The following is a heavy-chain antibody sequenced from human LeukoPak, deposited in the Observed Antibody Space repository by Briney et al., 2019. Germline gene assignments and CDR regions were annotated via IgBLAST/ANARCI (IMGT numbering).Heavy chain of an antibody. J-gene: IGHJ4*02. V-gene: IGHV3-30*04. D-gene: IGHD3-9*01. CDR3: AKDLRASYYDILTGYYPQGFDY. Sequence: GGSLRLSCAASGFTFSSYAMHWVRQAPGKGLEWVAVISYDGSNKYYADSVKGRFTISRDNSKNTLYLQMNSLRAEDTAVYYCAKDLRASYYDILTGYYPQGFDYWGQGTLVTVSS. CDR2: ISYDGSNK. CDR1: GFTFSSYA.